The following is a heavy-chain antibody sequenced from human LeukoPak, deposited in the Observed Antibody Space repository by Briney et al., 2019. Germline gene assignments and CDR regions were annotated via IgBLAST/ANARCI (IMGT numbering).Heavy chain of an antibody. CDR3: ARALDNYYDRSGYYYVGFDY. Sequence: PSETLSLTCAVYGGSFSSYYWSWIRQPPGKGLEWIGEINHSGSTNYNPSLKSRVTISVDTSKNQFSLKLSSVTAADTAVYYCARALDNYYDRSGYYYVGFDYWGQGTLVTVSS. J-gene: IGHJ4*02. CDR2: INHSGST. CDR1: GGSFSSYY. D-gene: IGHD3-22*01. V-gene: IGHV4-34*01.